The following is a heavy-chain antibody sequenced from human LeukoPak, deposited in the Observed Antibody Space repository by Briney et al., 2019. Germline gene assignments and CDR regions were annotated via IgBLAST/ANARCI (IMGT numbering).Heavy chain of an antibody. D-gene: IGHD5-12*01. J-gene: IGHJ4*02. V-gene: IGHV4-59*08. CDR2: IYYSGST. CDR3: ARHGRGMVATYNDY. Sequence: SETLSLTCTVSGGSISSYYWSWIRQPPGKGLEWIGYIYYSGSTNYNPSLKGRVTISVDTSKNQFSLKLSSVTAADTAVYYCARHGRGMVATYNDYWGQGTLVTVSS. CDR1: GGSISSYY.